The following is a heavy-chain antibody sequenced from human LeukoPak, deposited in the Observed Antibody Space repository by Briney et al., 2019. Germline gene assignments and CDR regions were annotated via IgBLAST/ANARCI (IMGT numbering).Heavy chain of an antibody. CDR3: ASYGSFPNAFDI. Sequence: GSLRLSCAASGFTFSDYYMSWVRQAPGKGLEWIGEINHSGSTNYNPSLKSRVTISVDTSKNQFSLKLSSVTAADTAVYYCASYGSFPNAFDIWGQGTMVTVSS. D-gene: IGHD4-17*01. CDR1: GFTFSDYY. CDR2: INHSGST. V-gene: IGHV4-34*08. J-gene: IGHJ3*02.